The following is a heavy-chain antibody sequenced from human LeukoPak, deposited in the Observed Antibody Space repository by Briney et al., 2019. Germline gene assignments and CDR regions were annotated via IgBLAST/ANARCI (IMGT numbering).Heavy chain of an antibody. V-gene: IGHV3-23*01. Sequence: GRSLRLSCAASGFTFSSYGMHWVRQAPGKGLEWVSAISGSGGSTYYADSVKGRFTISRDNSKNTLYLQMNSLRAEDTAVYYCAKGPVAMIVVGIYFDYWGQGTLVTVSS. CDR3: AKGPVAMIVVGIYFDY. D-gene: IGHD3-22*01. CDR2: ISGSGGST. CDR1: GFTFSSYG. J-gene: IGHJ4*02.